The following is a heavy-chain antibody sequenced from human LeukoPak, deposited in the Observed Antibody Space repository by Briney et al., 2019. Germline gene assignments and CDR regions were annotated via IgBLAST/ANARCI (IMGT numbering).Heavy chain of an antibody. V-gene: IGHV5-51*01. CDR2: ISPGDSDT. J-gene: IGHJ4*02. CDR1: GYSFTSYW. D-gene: IGHD2-15*01. CDR3: ARQPLCSGGSCYSLEY. Sequence: GESLKISSKGSGYSFTSYWIGWVRQMPGKGLEWMWIISPGDSDTRYSPSFQGQVTISADKSISTAYLQWSSLKASDTAMYYCARQPLCSGGSCYSLEYWGQGTLVTVSS.